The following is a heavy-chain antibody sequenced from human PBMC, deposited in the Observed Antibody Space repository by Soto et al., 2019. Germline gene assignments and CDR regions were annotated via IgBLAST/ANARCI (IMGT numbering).Heavy chain of an antibody. J-gene: IGHJ6*02. CDR3: ARQASTIFGVVKDYYYYYGMDV. D-gene: IGHD3-3*01. CDR2: IYPGDSDT. CDR1: GYSFTSYW. Sequence: GESLKISCKGSGYSFTSYWIGWVRQMPGKGLEWMGIIYPGDSDTRYSPSFQGQVTISADKSISTAYLQWSSLKASDTAMYYSARQASTIFGVVKDYYYYYGMDVWGQGTTVTVSS. V-gene: IGHV5-51*01.